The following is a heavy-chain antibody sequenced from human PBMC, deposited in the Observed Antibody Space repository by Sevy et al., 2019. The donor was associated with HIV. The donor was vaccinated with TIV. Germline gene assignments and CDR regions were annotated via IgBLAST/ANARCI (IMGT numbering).Heavy chain of an antibody. CDR1: GFTFSSYG. Sequence: GGSLRLSCAASGFTFSSYGMHWVRQAPGKGLEWVAVISYDGSNKYYADSVKGRFTISRDNSKNTRYLQMNSLRAEDTAVYYCAKGDDSSGYYNSWGQGTLVTVSS. V-gene: IGHV3-30*18. D-gene: IGHD3-22*01. CDR2: ISYDGSNK. CDR3: AKGDDSSGYYNS. J-gene: IGHJ4*02.